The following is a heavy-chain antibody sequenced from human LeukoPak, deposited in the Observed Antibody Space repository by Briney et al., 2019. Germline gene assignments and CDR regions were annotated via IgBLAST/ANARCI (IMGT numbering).Heavy chain of an antibody. CDR3: TANGDNSDF. CDR1: GFSLTDSS. V-gene: IGHV3-73*01. Sequence: GGSLRLSFAASGFSLTDSSVHWVRQASGKGLEWLGRIRNKASTYATAYAASVRGRFTISRDDSKHTAYLQMNSLKTDDTAVYYCTANGDNSDFWGQGTLVTVSS. D-gene: IGHD2-21*02. CDR2: IRNKASTYAT. J-gene: IGHJ4*02.